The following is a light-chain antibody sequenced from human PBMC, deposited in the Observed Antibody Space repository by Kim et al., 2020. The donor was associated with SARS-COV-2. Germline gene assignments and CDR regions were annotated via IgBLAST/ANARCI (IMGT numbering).Light chain of an antibody. V-gene: IGKV3-11*01. J-gene: IGKJ4*01. CDR2: DAS. Sequence: EIVLTQSPATLSLSPGERASLSCRASQSVGTSLVWYQQKVGQAPRLLIYDASKRATDIPAKFSGSGSGTDFTLTISSLESDYFAVYYCHQRSDWPLTFGGGTKVDIK. CDR1: QSVGTS. CDR3: HQRSDWPLT.